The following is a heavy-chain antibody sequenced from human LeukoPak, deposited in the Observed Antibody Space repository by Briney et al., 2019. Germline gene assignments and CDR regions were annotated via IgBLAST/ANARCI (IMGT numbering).Heavy chain of an antibody. Sequence: ASVKVSXKASGYTFTGYYMHWVRQAPGQGLEWMGWMNPKSGGTNYAQKFQGRVTMTRDTSISTAYMELSRLRSDDTAVYYCAREGVGATYRTFDYWGQGTLVTVSS. D-gene: IGHD1-26*01. CDR2: MNPKSGGT. V-gene: IGHV1-2*02. CDR3: AREGVGATYRTFDY. J-gene: IGHJ4*02. CDR1: GYTFTGYY.